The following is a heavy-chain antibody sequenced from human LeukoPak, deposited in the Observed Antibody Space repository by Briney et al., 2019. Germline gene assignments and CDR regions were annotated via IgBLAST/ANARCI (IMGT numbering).Heavy chain of an antibody. V-gene: IGHV3-13*01. CDR3: ARGGLTTVTSNAAPDTTTLDY. J-gene: IGHJ4*02. Sequence: GGSLRLSCAASGFTFSSYDMHWVRQATGKGLEWVSAIGTAGDTYYPGSVKGRFTISRDNAKNSLYLQMNSLRAEDTAVYYCARGGLTTVTSNAAPDTTTLDYWGQGTLVTVSS. D-gene: IGHD4-17*01. CDR2: IGTAGDT. CDR1: GFTFSSYD.